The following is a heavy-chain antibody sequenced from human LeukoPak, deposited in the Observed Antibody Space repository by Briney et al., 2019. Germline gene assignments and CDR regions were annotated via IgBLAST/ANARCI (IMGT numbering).Heavy chain of an antibody. V-gene: IGHV3-15*01. Sequence: GGSLRLSCAASGFTFSNAWMAGFRRAPGKGLEWVGRIRSKNDGGTIGYAAPVKDRFTISRDDSKNTLYLQMNSVEIEDTAVYFCTTDRTMKGYWGQGTLVTVSS. J-gene: IGHJ4*02. CDR2: IRSKNDGGTI. CDR3: TTDRTMKGY. D-gene: IGHD3-22*01. CDR1: GFTFSNAW.